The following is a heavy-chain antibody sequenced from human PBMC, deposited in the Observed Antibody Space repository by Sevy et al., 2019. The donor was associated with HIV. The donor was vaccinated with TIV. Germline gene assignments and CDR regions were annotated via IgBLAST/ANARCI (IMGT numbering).Heavy chain of an antibody. CDR2: IKQDGSEK. Sequence: GESLKISCVASEFTFSNYWMSWVRQAPGKGLEWVASIKQDGSEKNYMDSVKGRITITRDNAQNSLYLQMNSRRDEDTSIYYCAGGYSSGSTSSYYYYGMVVWGQGTTVTVSS. J-gene: IGHJ6*02. V-gene: IGHV3-7*01. CDR1: EFTFSNYW. D-gene: IGHD5-18*01. CDR3: AGGYSSGSTSSYYYYGMVV.